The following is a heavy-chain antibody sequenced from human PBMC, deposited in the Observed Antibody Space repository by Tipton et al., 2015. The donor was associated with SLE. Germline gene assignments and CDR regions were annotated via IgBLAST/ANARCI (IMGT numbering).Heavy chain of an antibody. D-gene: IGHD3-10*01. CDR2: INHSGST. J-gene: IGHJ4*02. V-gene: IGHV4-34*01. CDR1: GGSFSGYY. CDR3: ARELRAGYFDY. Sequence: LRLSCAVYGGSFSGYYWSWIRQPPGKGLEWIGEINHSGSTNYNPSLKSRVTISVDTSKKQFSLKLSSVTAADTAVYYFARELRAGYFDYWGQGTLVPVSS.